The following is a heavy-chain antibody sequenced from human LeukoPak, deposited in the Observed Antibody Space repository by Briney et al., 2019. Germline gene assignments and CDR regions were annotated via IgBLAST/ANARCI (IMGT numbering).Heavy chain of an antibody. J-gene: IGHJ4*02. Sequence: GGSLRLSCAASGFTFNTYTMNWVRRAPGKGLEWISSITSGGDFTYYADAVRGRFAVSRDNARNSLFLHMTSLRADDTAIYYCARDDFVDYAIDSWGQGALVTVSS. V-gene: IGHV3-21*01. CDR2: ITSGGDFT. CDR3: ARDDFVDYAIDS. CDR1: GFTFNTYT. D-gene: IGHD4-17*01.